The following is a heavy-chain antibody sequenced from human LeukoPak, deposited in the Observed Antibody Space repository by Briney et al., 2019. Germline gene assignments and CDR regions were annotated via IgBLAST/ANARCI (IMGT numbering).Heavy chain of an antibody. CDR2: ISSNGGST. CDR3: VTLGADY. Sequence: PGGSLRLSCAASGFTFRTYAMHWVRQAPGKGLEYVSAISSNGGSTYYANSVKGRFTISRDNSKNTLYLQMGSLRPEDMAVYYCVTLGADYWGQGTLVTVYS. V-gene: IGHV3-64*01. D-gene: IGHD3-16*01. CDR1: GFTFRTYA. J-gene: IGHJ4*02.